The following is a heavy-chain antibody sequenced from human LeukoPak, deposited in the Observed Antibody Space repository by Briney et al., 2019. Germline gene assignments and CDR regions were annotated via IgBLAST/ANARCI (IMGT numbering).Heavy chain of an antibody. V-gene: IGHV3-30*03. CDR2: ISYDGSNK. CDR3: ARGTPSTRTPYSSSRISFGY. CDR1: GFTFSSYG. D-gene: IGHD6-13*01. J-gene: IGHJ4*02. Sequence: GSLRLSCAASGFTFSSYGMHWVRQAPGKGLEWVAVISYDGSNKYYADSVKGRFTISRDNSKNTLYLQMNSLRAEDTAVYYCARGTPSTRTPYSSSRISFGYWGQGTLVTVSS.